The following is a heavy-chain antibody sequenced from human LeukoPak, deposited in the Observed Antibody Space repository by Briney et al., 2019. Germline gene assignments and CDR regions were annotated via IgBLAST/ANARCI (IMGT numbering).Heavy chain of an antibody. CDR2: INPNSGGT. J-gene: IGHJ4*02. CDR3: ARDPYYDFWSGRPCCPPDY. V-gene: IGHV1-2*06. Sequence: ASVKVSCKASGYTFTGYYMHWVRQAPGQGLEWMGRINPNSGGTNYAQKFQGRVTMTRDTSISTAYMELRSLRSDDTAVYYCARDPYYDFWSGRPCCPPDYWGQGTLVTVSS. CDR1: GYTFTGYY. D-gene: IGHD3-3*01.